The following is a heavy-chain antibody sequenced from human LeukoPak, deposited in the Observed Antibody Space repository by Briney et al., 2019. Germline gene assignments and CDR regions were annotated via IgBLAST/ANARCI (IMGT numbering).Heavy chain of an antibody. J-gene: IGHJ4*02. CDR2: IQPHGREK. CDR3: AKGLSSTSRLTPFDF. CDR1: GFTFSNYW. Sequence: GGSLRLSCAASGFTFSNYWMSWVRQAPGKGLEWVANIQPHGREKYFVDSVKDRFAISRDNAKNSLYLQMNSLRAEDTAVYYCAKGLSSTSRLTPFDFWGQGTLVTVSS. D-gene: IGHD6-13*01. V-gene: IGHV3-7*01.